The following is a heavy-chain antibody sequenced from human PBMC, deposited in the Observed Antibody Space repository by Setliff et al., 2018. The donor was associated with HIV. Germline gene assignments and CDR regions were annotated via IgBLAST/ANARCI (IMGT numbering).Heavy chain of an antibody. V-gene: IGHV4-59*02. J-gene: IGHJ4*02. Sequence: SETLSLTCSVSGGSVNSYHWSWIRQPPGKGLEWIGYIYKSGTTNYSPSLKSRVTISAGPSKNQFSLKLTSVTAADTAVYYCARGYGYYYDSSGYWRGPIDYWGQGTLVTVSS. CDR3: ARGYGYYYDSSGYWRGPIDY. D-gene: IGHD3-22*01. CDR2: IYKSGTT. CDR1: GGSVNSYH.